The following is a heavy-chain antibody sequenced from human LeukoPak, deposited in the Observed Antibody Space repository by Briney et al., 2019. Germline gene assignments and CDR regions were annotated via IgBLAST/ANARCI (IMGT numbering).Heavy chain of an antibody. Sequence: PGGSLRLSCAASGFTFSSYAMSWVRQAPGKGLEWVSVISGSGVSTYYADSVKGRFTISRDNSKNTLYLQMNSLRAEDTAVYYCAKGLLSGNSFDYWGQGTLVTVSS. D-gene: IGHD2-15*01. CDR1: GFTFSSYA. CDR3: AKGLLSGNSFDY. J-gene: IGHJ4*02. CDR2: ISGSGVST. V-gene: IGHV3-23*01.